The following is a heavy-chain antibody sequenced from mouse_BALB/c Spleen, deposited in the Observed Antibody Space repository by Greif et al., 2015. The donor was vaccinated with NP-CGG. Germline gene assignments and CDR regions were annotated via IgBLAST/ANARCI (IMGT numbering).Heavy chain of an antibody. J-gene: IGHJ4*01. Sequence: VQLQQSGPGLVAPSQSLSITCTVSGFSLTSYGVHWVRQPPGKGLEWLGVIWAGGSTNYNSALMSRLSISKDNSKSXVFLKMNSLQTNDTAMYYCARDLWDDGIHYAMDYWGQGTSVTVSS. CDR3: ARDLWDDGIHYAMDY. CDR1: GFSLTSYG. CDR2: IWAGGST. D-gene: IGHD1-1*02. V-gene: IGHV2-9*02.